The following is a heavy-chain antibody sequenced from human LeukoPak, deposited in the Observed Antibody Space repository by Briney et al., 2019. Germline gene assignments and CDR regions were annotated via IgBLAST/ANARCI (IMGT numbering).Heavy chain of an antibody. CDR3: VRGTSGWFYDAFDI. V-gene: IGHV5-51*01. D-gene: IGHD6-19*01. CDR2: IYPGDSDT. Sequence: GESLKISCKGSGYIFTSYWIGWVRQMPGKGLEWMGIIYPGDSDTRYSPSFRGQVTISADKSITTAYLQWSSLKASDTAMYYCVRGTSGWFYDAFDIWGQGTMVTVSS. J-gene: IGHJ3*02. CDR1: GYIFTSYW.